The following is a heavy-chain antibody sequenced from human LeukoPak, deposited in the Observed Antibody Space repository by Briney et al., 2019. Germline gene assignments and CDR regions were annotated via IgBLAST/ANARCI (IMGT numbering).Heavy chain of an antibody. Sequence: GGSLRLSCAASGFTFSSYAMSWVRQAPGKGLEWVSAISGSGGSTYYADSVKGRFTISRDNSKNTLYLQMNSLRAEDTAVYYCAKDQVFYNWNYDRLSYYFDYWGQGTLVTVSS. CDR2: ISGSGGST. CDR3: AKDQVFYNWNYDRLSYYFDY. D-gene: IGHD1-7*01. CDR1: GFTFSSYA. V-gene: IGHV3-23*01. J-gene: IGHJ4*02.